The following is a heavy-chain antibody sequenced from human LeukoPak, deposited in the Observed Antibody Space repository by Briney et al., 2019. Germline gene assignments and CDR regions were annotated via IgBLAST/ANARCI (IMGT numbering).Heavy chain of an antibody. Sequence: PGGSLGLSCAASGFTFSSYSMNWVRQAPGTGLEWVANIQQDGREKNYVDSVKGRFTISRDNAKNSLYLEMNSLRAEDAALHYCARDLDYYDTGAYYDAFDMWGQGTMVTVCS. V-gene: IGHV3-7*01. CDR1: GFTFSSYS. D-gene: IGHD3-22*01. CDR3: ARDLDYYDTGAYYDAFDM. J-gene: IGHJ3*02. CDR2: IQQDGREK.